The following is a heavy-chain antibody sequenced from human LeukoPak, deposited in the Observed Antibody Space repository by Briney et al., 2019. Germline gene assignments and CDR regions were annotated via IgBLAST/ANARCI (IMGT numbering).Heavy chain of an antibody. CDR1: GFTFRSNG. J-gene: IGHJ3*02. CDR3: ARDLYCTGGTCYRAFDI. V-gene: IGHV3-33*01. CDR2: NT. Sequence: GGSLRLSCAASGFTFRSNGIHWVRQAPGKGLEWVAFNTNYADSVKGRFTISRDNSKDTLYLQMNSLRTEDTAMYYCARDLYCTGGTCYRAFDIWGQGTMVTVSS. D-gene: IGHD2-15*01.